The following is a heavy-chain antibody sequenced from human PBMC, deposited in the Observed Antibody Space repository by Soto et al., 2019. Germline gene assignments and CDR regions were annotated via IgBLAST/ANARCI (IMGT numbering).Heavy chain of an antibody. J-gene: IGHJ4*02. CDR3: ARSGAYYYDSSGYYFDY. CDR2: IIPIFGTA. Sequence: SVKVSCKASGGTFSSYAISWVRQAPGQGLEWMGGIIPIFGTANYAQKFQGRATITADESTSTAYMELSSLRSEDTAVYYCARSGAYYYDSSGYYFDYWGQGTLVTVSS. V-gene: IGHV1-69*13. D-gene: IGHD3-22*01. CDR1: GGTFSSYA.